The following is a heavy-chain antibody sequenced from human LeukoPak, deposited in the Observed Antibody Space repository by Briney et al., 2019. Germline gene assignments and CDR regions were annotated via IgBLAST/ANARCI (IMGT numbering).Heavy chain of an antibody. CDR2: IYYSGST. CDR3: ARRHGSGWTDNWFDP. CDR1: GGSISSSSYY. J-gene: IGHJ5*02. V-gene: IGHV4-39*01. D-gene: IGHD6-19*01. Sequence: PSETLSLTCTVSGGSISSSSYYWGWIRQPPGKGLEWIGSIYYSGSTYYNPSLKSRVTISVDTSKNQFSLKLSSVTAADTAVYYCARRHGSGWTDNWFDPWGQGTLVTVSS.